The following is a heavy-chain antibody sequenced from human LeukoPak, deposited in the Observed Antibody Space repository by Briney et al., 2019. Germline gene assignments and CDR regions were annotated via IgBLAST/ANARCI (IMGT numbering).Heavy chain of an antibody. J-gene: IGHJ6*02. CDR2: IYYSGST. D-gene: IGHD1-26*01. Sequence: SETLSLTCTVSGGSISSYYWSWIRQPPGKGLEWIGYIYYSGSTNYNPSLKSRVTISVDTSKNQFSLKLSSVTAADTAVYYCARAYSGSQPTTYYYGMDVWGQGTTVTVSS. V-gene: IGHV4-59*01. CDR3: ARAYSGSQPTTYYYGMDV. CDR1: GGSISSYY.